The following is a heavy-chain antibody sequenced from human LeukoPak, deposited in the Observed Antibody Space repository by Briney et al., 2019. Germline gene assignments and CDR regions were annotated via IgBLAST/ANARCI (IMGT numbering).Heavy chain of an antibody. CDR3: ARRAVGGDYYYYYYMDV. CDR1: GFTSSSYS. V-gene: IGHV3-48*04. J-gene: IGHJ6*03. D-gene: IGHD3-16*01. CDR2: ISSSSSTI. Sequence: LTGGSLRLSCAASGFTSSSYSMNWVRQAPGKGLEWVSYISSSSSTIYYADSVKGRFTISRDNAKNSLYLQMNSLRAEDTAVYYCARRAVGGDYYYYYYMDVWGKGTTVTVSS.